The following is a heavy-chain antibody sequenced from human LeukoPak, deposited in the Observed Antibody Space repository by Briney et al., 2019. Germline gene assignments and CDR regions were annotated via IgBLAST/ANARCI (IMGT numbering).Heavy chain of an antibody. CDR1: GFTVSSNY. CDR3: AEAWSLWDSSGYFFHY. D-gene: IGHD3-22*01. V-gene: IGHV3-53*01. Sequence: AGTLRLSCAASGFTVSSNYMRWFRQASGKGLQWGSIIYSGGTTYYADSVKGRFTISRDNSKNTLYLLMNSLTAEDTAVYYCAEAWSLWDSSGYFFHYWGQGTLVTVSS. CDR2: IYSGGTT. J-gene: IGHJ4*02.